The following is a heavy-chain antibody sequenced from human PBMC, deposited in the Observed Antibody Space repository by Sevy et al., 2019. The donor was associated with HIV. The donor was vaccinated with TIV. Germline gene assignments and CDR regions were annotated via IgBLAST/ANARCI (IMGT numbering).Heavy chain of an antibody. J-gene: IGHJ4*02. D-gene: IGHD2-21*02. CDR2: ISYDGSNK. CDR3: ARQAYCGGDCYGYFDY. CDR1: GFTFSSYA. V-gene: IGHV3-30-3*01. Sequence: GGSLRLSCAASGFTFSSYAMHWVRQAPGKGLERVAVISYDGSNKYYADSVKGRFTISRDNSKNTLYLQMNSLRAEDTAVYYCARQAYCGGDCYGYFDYWGQGTLVTVSS.